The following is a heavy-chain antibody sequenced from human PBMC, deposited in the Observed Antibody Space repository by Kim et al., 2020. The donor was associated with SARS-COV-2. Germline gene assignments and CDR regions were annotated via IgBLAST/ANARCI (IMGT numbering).Heavy chain of an antibody. CDR3: ARAPAAGPRRYAFDI. D-gene: IGHD6-13*01. Sequence: QKFQGRVTMTRNTSISTAYMELSSLRSEDTAVYYCARAPAAGPRRYAFDIWGQGTMVTVSS. V-gene: IGHV1-8*01. J-gene: IGHJ3*02.